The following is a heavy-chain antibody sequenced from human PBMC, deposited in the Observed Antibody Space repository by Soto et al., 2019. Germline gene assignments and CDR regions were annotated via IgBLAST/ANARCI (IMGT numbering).Heavy chain of an antibody. D-gene: IGHD2-15*01. J-gene: IGHJ4*02. CDR3: AREDIVVVVAATTYFDY. Sequence: ASVKVSCKASGYTFTSYYMHWVRQAPGQGLEWMGIINPSGGSTSYAQKFQGRVTMTRDTSTGTVYMELSSLRSEDTAVYYCAREDIVVVVAATTYFDYWGQGTLVTVSS. CDR2: INPSGGST. V-gene: IGHV1-46*01. CDR1: GYTFTSYY.